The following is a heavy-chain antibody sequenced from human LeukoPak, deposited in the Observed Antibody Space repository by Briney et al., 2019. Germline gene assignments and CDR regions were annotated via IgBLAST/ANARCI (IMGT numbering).Heavy chain of an antibody. Sequence: ASVKVSCKASGYTFTGYYMHWVRQAPGQGLEWMRWINPNSGGTNYAQKFQGRVTMTRDTSISTAYMELSRLRSDDTAVYYCARAGGTLGYCSGGSCRTPHNWFDPWGQGTLVTVSS. CDR1: GYTFTGYY. J-gene: IGHJ5*02. V-gene: IGHV1-2*02. CDR2: INPNSGGT. D-gene: IGHD2-15*01. CDR3: ARAGGTLGYCSGGSCRTPHNWFDP.